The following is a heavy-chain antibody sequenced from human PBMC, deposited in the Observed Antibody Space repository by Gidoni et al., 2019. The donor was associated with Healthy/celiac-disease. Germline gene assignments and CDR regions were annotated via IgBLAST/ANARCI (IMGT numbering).Heavy chain of an antibody. CDR2: IRSKANSYAT. Sequence: EVQLVESGGGLVQPGGSLKLSCAASGFTFRGSAMHWVRQASGKGLEWVGRIRSKANSYATAYAASVKGRFTISRDDSKNTAYLQMNSLKTEDTAVYYCTTLDIVVVPAARNTAPFGMDVWGQGTTVTVSS. D-gene: IGHD2-2*03. CDR3: TTLDIVVVPAARNTAPFGMDV. V-gene: IGHV3-73*02. CDR1: GFTFRGSA. J-gene: IGHJ6*02.